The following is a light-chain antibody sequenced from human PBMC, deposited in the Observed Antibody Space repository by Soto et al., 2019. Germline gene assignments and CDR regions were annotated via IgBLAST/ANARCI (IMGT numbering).Light chain of an antibody. CDR1: QTISSW. CDR3: QQYNDFPRA. J-gene: IGKJ1*01. V-gene: IGKV1-5*01. CDR2: AAS. Sequence: DIQMTQSPSTLSGSVGYRFTITCRASQTISSWLAWYQQKPGKAPKLLIYAASSLQSGVPSRFSGSGSGTEFTLTISGLQSEDFAVYYCQQYNDFPRAFGQGTTVDIK.